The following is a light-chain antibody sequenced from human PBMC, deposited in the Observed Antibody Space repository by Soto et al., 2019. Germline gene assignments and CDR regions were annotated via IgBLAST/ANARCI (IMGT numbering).Light chain of an antibody. J-gene: IGKJ5*01. CDR3: QQSYSTPIT. V-gene: IGKV3-20*01. CDR2: GAS. Sequence: EIVLTQSPGTLSLSPGERATFSCRASQSVSSNYLAWYQQKPGQAPRLLIYGASSRATGIPDRFSGSGSGTDFTLTISRLEPEDFATYFCQQSYSTPITFGQGTRLEIK. CDR1: QSVSSNY.